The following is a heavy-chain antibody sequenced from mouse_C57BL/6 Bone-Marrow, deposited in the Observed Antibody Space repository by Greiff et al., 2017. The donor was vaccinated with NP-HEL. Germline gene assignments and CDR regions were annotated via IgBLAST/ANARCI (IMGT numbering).Heavy chain of an antibody. CDR2: ISSGGSYT. J-gene: IGHJ4*01. D-gene: IGHD2-4*01. Sequence: EVKLMDSGGDLVKPGGSLKLSCAASGFTFSSYGMSWVRQTPDKRLEWVATISSGGSYTYYPDSVKGRFTISRDNAKNTLYLQMSMLKSEDTAMYYGARQGMITTRPYYYAMDYWGQGTSVTVSS. CDR3: ARQGMITTRPYYYAMDY. CDR1: GFTFSSYG. V-gene: IGHV5-6*01.